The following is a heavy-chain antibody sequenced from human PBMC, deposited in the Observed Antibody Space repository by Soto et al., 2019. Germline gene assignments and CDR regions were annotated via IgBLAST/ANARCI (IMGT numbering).Heavy chain of an antibody. Sequence: QVQLQESGPGLVKPSQTLSLTCTVSGGSISSGGYYWSWIRQHPGKGLEWIGYIYYSGSTYYNPSLKSRFTISVDTSKNQFSLKLSSVTAADTAVYYCARDGITIFGARYYYYGMDVWGQGTTVTVSS. CDR1: GGSISSGGYY. CDR3: ARDGITIFGARYYYYGMDV. CDR2: IYYSGST. D-gene: IGHD3-3*01. J-gene: IGHJ6*02. V-gene: IGHV4-31*03.